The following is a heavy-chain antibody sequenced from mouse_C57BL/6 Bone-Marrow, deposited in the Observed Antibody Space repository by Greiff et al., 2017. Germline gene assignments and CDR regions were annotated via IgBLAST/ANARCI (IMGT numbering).Heavy chain of an antibody. CDR3: ARGAQATGYWYFDV. V-gene: IGHV3-6*01. Sequence: EVQLQESGPGLVKPSQSLSLTCSVTGYSITSGYYWYWIRQFPGNILEWMGYISYDGSNKYNPSLKNRISITRDTSKNQFFLKLNAVTTEDTATYYCARGAQATGYWYFDVWGTGTTVTVSS. D-gene: IGHD3-2*02. CDR1: GYSITSGYY. J-gene: IGHJ1*03. CDR2: ISYDGSN.